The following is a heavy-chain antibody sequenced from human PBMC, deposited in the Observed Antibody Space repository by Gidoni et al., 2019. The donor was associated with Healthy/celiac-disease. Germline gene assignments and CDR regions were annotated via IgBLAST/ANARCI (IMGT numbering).Heavy chain of an antibody. D-gene: IGHD3-3*01. Sequence: QVQLVESGGGVVQPGGSLRLSCAASGFTFSSYGMHWVRQAPGKGLEWVAFIRYDGSNKYYADSVKGRFTISRDNSKNTLYLQMNSLRAEDTAVYYCAKDRSITIFGVVGAIGYWGQGTLVTVSS. CDR2: IRYDGSNK. J-gene: IGHJ4*02. CDR3: AKDRSITIFGVVGAIGY. CDR1: GFTFSSYG. V-gene: IGHV3-30*02.